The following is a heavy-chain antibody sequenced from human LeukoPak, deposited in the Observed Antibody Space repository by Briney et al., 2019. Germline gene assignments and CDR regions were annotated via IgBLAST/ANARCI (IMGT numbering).Heavy chain of an antibody. D-gene: IGHD3-10*01. V-gene: IGHV4-39*07. CDR2: IYYSGST. CDR3: AREEKPMVRGVIPKYYFDY. J-gene: IGHJ4*02. CDR1: GGSISSSSYY. Sequence: SETLSLTCTVSGGSISSSSYYWGWIRQPPGKGLEWIGSIYYSGSTYYNPSLKSRVTISVDTSKNQFSLKLSSVTAADTAVYYCAREEKPMVRGVIPKYYFDYWGQGTLVTVSS.